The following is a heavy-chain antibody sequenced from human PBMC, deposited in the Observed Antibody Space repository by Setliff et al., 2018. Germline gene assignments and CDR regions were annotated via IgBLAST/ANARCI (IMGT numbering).Heavy chain of an antibody. CDR2: IWDDGGNK. V-gene: IGHV3-33*08. J-gene: IGHJ5*02. Sequence: GGSLRLSCAASGFTFSSYRMHWVRQAPGKGLEWVAVIWDDGGNKYHADSVKGRFTISRDNSKNTLYLQMNSLRPEDTAVYYCARSKVEAAMVKHNWFDPWGQGTLVTVSS. CDR3: ARSKVEAAMVKHNWFDP. D-gene: IGHD5-18*01. CDR1: GFTFSSYR.